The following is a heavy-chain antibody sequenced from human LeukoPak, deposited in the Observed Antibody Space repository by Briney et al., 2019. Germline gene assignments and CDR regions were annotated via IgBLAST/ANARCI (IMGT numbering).Heavy chain of an antibody. CDR3: ATYTHWVAGDV. CDR2: MNQDGSEK. Sequence: PGGSLRLSWAASGFTFSDSWMSWVRQAPGKGLEWVANMNQDGSEKDYVDSVKGRFTISRDNARNSLYLQMGSLRAEDTAVYYCATYTHWVAGDVWGQGTTVTVSS. D-gene: IGHD3-16*01. V-gene: IGHV3-7*01. CDR1: GFTFSDSW. J-gene: IGHJ6*02.